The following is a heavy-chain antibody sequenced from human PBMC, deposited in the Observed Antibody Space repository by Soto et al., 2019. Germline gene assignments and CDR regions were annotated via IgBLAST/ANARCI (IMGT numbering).Heavy chain of an antibody. J-gene: IGHJ4*02. Sequence: SVKVSCKASGGTFSSYAISWVRQAPGQGLEWMGGIIPIFGTANYAQKFQGRVTITADESTSTAYMELSSLRSEDTAVYYCASPIAAGHYTTFDYWGQGTLVTVSS. CDR3: ASPIAAGHYTTFDY. CDR1: GGTFSSYA. D-gene: IGHD6-13*01. V-gene: IGHV1-69*13. CDR2: IIPIFGTA.